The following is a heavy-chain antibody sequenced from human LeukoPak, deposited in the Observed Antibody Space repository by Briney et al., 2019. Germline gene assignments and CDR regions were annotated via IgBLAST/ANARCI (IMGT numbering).Heavy chain of an antibody. CDR2: ISSSSSYI. V-gene: IGHV3-21*01. CDR1: GFTFSNSN. CDR3: AIDRSSGYCGLDF. Sequence: PGGSLRLSCAASGFTFSNSNMNWVRQAPRKGLEWVASISSSSSYIYYADSVKGRFTISRDNAKNSLYLQMNSLRAEDTAVYYCAIDRSSGYCGLDFWGQGTLVTVSP. D-gene: IGHD3-22*01. J-gene: IGHJ4*02.